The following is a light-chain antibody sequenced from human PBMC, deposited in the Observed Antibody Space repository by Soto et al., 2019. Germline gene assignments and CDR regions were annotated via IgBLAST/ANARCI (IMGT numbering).Light chain of an antibody. J-gene: IGKJ1*01. V-gene: IGKV3-20*01. CDR2: GTS. Sequence: ENVLTQSPGTLSVSPGERATLSCRASQTISSNYLAGYQQKPGQAPSLLIYGTSSRATGIPDRFRGSGSGTDFSLTISRLEPEDSAIYYCQQYGSWTFGQGTKVEIK. CDR1: QTISSNY. CDR3: QQYGSWT.